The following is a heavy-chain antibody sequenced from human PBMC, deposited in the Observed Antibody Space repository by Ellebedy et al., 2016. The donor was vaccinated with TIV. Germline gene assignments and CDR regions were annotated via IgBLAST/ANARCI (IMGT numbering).Heavy chain of an antibody. CDR3: ARGTAYYHRYFDD. Sequence: ASVKVSCKSSGGTFSSYIISWVRQAPGQGLEWMGGIIPILDTFDTANYAQKFQGRLTITADEFMSTAYMELSSLRSEDTAVYYCARGTAYYHRYFDDWGQGTLVTVSS. CDR2: IIPILDTFDTA. V-gene: IGHV1-69*13. CDR1: GGTFSSYI. J-gene: IGHJ4*02. D-gene: IGHD3-10*01.